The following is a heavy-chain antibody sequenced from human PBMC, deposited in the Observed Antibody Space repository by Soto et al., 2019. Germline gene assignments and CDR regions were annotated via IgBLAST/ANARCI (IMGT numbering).Heavy chain of an antibody. Sequence: DVQVLESGGGLVQPGGSLRLSCAASGFSSSRYAMNWVRQAPGKGLEWVSTISDSGASTWYADPVKGRFTISRDISRNTVNMRMNSLRAEDTAMYYCARRGGSGWGAFDVWGQGTMVTVSS. CDR2: ISDSGAST. CDR1: GFSSSRYA. J-gene: IGHJ3*01. CDR3: ARRGGSGWGAFDV. V-gene: IGHV3-23*01. D-gene: IGHD6-19*01.